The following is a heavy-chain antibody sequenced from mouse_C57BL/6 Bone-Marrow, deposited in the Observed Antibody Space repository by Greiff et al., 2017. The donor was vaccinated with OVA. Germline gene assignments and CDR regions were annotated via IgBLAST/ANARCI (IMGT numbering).Heavy chain of an antibody. J-gene: IGHJ2*01. CDR3: TRSYSNYGDFDY. CDR2: IVPETGGT. D-gene: IGHD2-5*01. Sequence: VKLVESGAELVRPGASVTLSCKASGYTFTDYEMHWVKQTPVHGLEWIGAIVPETGGTAYNQKFKGKAILTADKSSSTAYMQLRSLTSEDSAVYYCTRSYSNYGDFDYWGRGTTLTVSS. CDR1: GYTFTDYE. V-gene: IGHV1-15*01.